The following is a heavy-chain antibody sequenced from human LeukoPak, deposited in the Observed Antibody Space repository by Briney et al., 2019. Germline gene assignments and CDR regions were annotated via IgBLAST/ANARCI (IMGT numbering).Heavy chain of an antibody. CDR1: GFTFTNAW. D-gene: IGHD3-9*01. CDR3: ARDLGPTIFSLPGY. V-gene: IGHV3-15*01. Sequence: GGSLRLSCAASGFTFTNAWMSWVRRAPGKGLEWVGRIRSRTDGGTTDYAAPVKGRFTVSRDDSKNTLYLQMNSLRAEDTAVYYCARDLGPTIFSLPGYWGQGTLVTVSS. CDR2: IRSRTDGGTT. J-gene: IGHJ4*02.